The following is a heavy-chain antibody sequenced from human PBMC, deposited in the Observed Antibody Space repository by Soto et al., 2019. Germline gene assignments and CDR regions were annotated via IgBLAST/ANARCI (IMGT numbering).Heavy chain of an antibody. CDR3: AXVLRREYSDSRTDAFDF. J-gene: IGHJ4*02. CDR2: ISGSGYSK. Sequence: GESLRPSCQASGFTFENHVLTWVRQAPGKGLEWVSCISGSGYSKYYAESVKGRFSTSRDNSGQTVHLQMTSLIVDDTAIYYCAXVLRREYSDSRTDAFDFWGQGAMVTDSS. V-gene: IGHV3-23*01. D-gene: IGHD4-17*01. CDR1: GFTFENHV.